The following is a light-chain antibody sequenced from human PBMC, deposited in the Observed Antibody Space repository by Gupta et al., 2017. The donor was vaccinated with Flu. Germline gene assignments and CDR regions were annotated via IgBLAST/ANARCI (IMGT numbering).Light chain of an antibody. CDR2: EAS. V-gene: IGKV1-5*03. CDR3: QQSFSYSWT. J-gene: IGKJ1*01. Sequence: PSTPAASAGDRVTITCRASQSISNWLGWYQQKPGKAPNLLISEASTLETGVPSRFSGNGSGTEFTLTISSLQPDDFATYYCQQSFSYSWTFGQGTKVEIK. CDR1: QSISNW.